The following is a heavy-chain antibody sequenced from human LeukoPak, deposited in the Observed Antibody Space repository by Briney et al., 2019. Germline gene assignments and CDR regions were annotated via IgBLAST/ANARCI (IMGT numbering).Heavy chain of an antibody. CDR2: IYYSGDT. J-gene: IGHJ5*02. D-gene: IGHD2-15*01. CDR3: ARENRYCSGDTCYRWFDP. Sequence: SETLSLTCYVSGSSIRSGGYYWLWIRQPPGRELEWIGSIYYSGDTYYNPSVESRVTLSLDTSKNQFSLKLSSVTAADTAVYYCARENRYCSGDTCYRWFDPWGQGTLVTVSS. V-gene: IGHV4-39*07. CDR1: GSSIRSGGYY.